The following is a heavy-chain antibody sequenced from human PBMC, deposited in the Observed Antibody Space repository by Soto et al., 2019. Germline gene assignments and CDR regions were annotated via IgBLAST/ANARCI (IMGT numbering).Heavy chain of an antibody. V-gene: IGHV1-69*02. CDR2: IKPILSMS. CDR1: GDTFTFYS. D-gene: IGHD3-10*01. J-gene: IGHJ4*02. CDR3: ASSYGSGYRAFDY. Sequence: QVQLVQSGAEVKKPGSSVRVSCKASGDTFTFYSINWVRQAPGLGLEWMGRIKPILSMSNYAQRFQGRVTMTADKATITAYMERSSLRSEDTAMYYCASSYGSGYRAFDYWGKGALVTVSS.